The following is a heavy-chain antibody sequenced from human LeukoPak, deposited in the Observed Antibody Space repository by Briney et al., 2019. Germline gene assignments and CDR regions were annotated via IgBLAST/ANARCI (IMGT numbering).Heavy chain of an antibody. V-gene: IGHV3-48*01. CDR2: ISSSSSTI. D-gene: IGHD2-21*02. J-gene: IGHJ6*03. CDR3: ARGVGDRSYDFDCGGDCHYYYYYMDV. CDR1: GFTFSSYS. Sequence: GGSLRLSCAASGFTFSSYSMNWVRQAPGKGLEWVSYISSSSSTIYYADSVKGRFTISRDNAKNSLYLQMNSLRSDDTAVYYCARGVGDRSYDFDCGGDCHYYYYYMDVWGKGTTVTVSS.